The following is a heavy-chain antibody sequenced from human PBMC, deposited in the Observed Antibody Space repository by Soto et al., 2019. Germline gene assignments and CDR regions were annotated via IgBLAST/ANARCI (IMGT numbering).Heavy chain of an antibody. CDR1: GYSFTSYW. J-gene: IGHJ6*02. CDR2: IYPGDPDT. V-gene: IGHV5-51*01. CDR3: ASSSIARYYYYYGMDV. Sequence: GESLKISCKGSGYSFTSYWIGWVRQMPGKGLEWMGIIYPGDPDTRYSPSFQGQVTISADKSISTAYLQWSSLKASDTAMYYCASSSIARYYYYYGMDVWGQGTTVTISS. D-gene: IGHD6-6*01.